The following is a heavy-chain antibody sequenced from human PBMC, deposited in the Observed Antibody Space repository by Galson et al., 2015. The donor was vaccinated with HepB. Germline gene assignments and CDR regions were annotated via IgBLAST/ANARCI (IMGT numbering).Heavy chain of an antibody. V-gene: IGHV3-30*18. CDR1: GFTFSTYG. D-gene: IGHD6-13*01. Sequence: LRLSCAASGFTFSTYGIHWVRQAPGKGLEWVAVISYDGSNKYYADSVKGRFTISRDNSKNTVYLQMNSLRAEDTAVYYCAKDKGSRAAAGRGWSAYYFDYWGQGTLVTVSS. CDR3: AKDKGSRAAAGRGWSAYYFDY. J-gene: IGHJ4*02. CDR2: ISYDGSNK.